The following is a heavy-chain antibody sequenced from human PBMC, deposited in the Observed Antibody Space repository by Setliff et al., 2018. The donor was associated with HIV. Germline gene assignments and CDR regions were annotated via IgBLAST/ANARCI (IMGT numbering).Heavy chain of an antibody. CDR2: IRSSSDNI. D-gene: IGHD1-26*01. CDR3: AKDRSGSYSFARD. J-gene: IGHJ4*02. CDR1: GFNISRYS. Sequence: PGGSLRLSCAGSGFNISRYSMNWVRQAPGKGLEWLSYIRSSSDNIYYADSVRGRFTISRDNAKNSLYLQMNSLRVDDTGVYYCAKDRSGSYSFARDWGQGTLVTVSS. V-gene: IGHV3-48*04.